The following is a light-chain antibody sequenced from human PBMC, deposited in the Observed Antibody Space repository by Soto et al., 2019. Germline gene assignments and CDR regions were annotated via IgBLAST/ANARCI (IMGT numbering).Light chain of an antibody. Sequence: DIQMTQSPSSLSASIGDRVTITCRASQGISIWLDWYQQKPGKAPKLLIYAASSLQRGVPSSFSGSGSGTDVTLTISSRQPQDVVTYYCRQASNWRITFGQGTRLEIK. CDR3: RQASNWRIT. J-gene: IGKJ5*01. V-gene: IGKV1-12*01. CDR1: QGISIW. CDR2: AAS.